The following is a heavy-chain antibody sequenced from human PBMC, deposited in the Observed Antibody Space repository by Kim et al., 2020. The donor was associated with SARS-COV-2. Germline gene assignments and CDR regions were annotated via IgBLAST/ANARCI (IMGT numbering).Heavy chain of an antibody. V-gene: IGHV3-33*06. J-gene: IGHJ6*02. CDR2: IWYDGSNK. D-gene: IGHD3-22*01. CDR1: GFTFSSYA. Sequence: GGSLRLSCAASGFTFSSYAMHWVRQAPGKGLEWVAVIWYDGSNKYYADSVKGRFTISRDNSKNTLYLQMNSLRAEDTAVYYCAKEYYYDSSGYLESNYYGMDVWGQGTTVTVSS. CDR3: AKEYYYDSSGYLESNYYGMDV.